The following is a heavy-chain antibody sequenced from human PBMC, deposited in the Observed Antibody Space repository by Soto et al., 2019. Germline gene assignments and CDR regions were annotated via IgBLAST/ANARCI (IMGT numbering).Heavy chain of an antibody. CDR1: GSSINSSGYY. J-gene: IGHJ4*02. Sequence: SETLSFTCTVSGSSINSSGYYWGWIRQPPGKGLEWIGSMFYGVSTYYNPSLKSRVTVSVDTSKNQFSLNLRSVTAADTAVYYCARLPSRHLVDYWGQGTLVTVSS. CDR2: MFYGVST. V-gene: IGHV4-39*01. CDR3: ARLPSRHLVDY. D-gene: IGHD3-3*02.